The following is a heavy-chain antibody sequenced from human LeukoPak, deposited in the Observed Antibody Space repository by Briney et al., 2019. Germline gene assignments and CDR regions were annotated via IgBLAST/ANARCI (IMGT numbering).Heavy chain of an antibody. D-gene: IGHD3-10*01. CDR3: ARLRDYYYGSGSYPHAFDI. CDR1: GYSFTSYW. V-gene: IGHV5-51*01. Sequence: GESLKISCKGSGYSFTSYWMGWVRQMPGKGLEWMGIIYPRDSDTRYSPSFQGQVTISADKSISTAYLQWSSLQASDTAMYYCARLRDYYYGSGSYPHAFDIWGQGTLVTVSS. CDR2: IYPRDSDT. J-gene: IGHJ3*02.